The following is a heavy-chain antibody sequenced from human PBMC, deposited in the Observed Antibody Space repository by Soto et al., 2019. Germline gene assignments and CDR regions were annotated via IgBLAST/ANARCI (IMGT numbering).Heavy chain of an antibody. CDR2: VGGTGSDT. CDR3: AKDFIPRNSIYDPFDI. CDR1: GFNFGNYA. J-gene: IGHJ3*02. V-gene: IGHV3-23*01. D-gene: IGHD2-21*01. Sequence: EVQLLESGGGLVQPGGSLEISCGASGFNFGNYAMGWVRQAPGKGPEWVSSVGGTGSDTDYADSVRGRFTISRDNSKNTLYLHMNSLRAEDTAIYFCAKDFIPRNSIYDPFDIWGQGTTVTVSS.